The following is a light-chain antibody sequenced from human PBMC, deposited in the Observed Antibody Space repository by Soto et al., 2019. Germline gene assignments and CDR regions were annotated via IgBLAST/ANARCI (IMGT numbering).Light chain of an antibody. J-gene: IGKJ5*01. CDR2: GAS. Sequence: THSPSTVSSYVGDSVPLSCRASQSVSSNLAWYQQKPGQAPRLLIYGASSRATGIPDRFSGSGSGTDFTLTISRLEPEDFAVYYCQQYGSSPPITFGQGTRLEIK. CDR3: QQYGSSPPIT. V-gene: IGKV3-20*01. CDR1: QSVSSN.